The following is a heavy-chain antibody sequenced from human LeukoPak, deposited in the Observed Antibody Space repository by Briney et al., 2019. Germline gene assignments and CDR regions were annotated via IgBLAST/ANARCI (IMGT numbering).Heavy chain of an antibody. V-gene: IGHV1-8*03. CDR1: GYTFTSYD. J-gene: IGHJ5*02. CDR3: ARVEQQGEGANWFDP. D-gene: IGHD6-13*01. Sequence: GASVKVSCKASGYTFTSYDINWVRQATGQGLEWMGWMNPNSGNTGYAQKFQGRVTITRNTSISTAYMELSSLRSEDTAVYYCARVEQQGEGANWFDPWGQGTLVTVSS. CDR2: MNPNSGNT.